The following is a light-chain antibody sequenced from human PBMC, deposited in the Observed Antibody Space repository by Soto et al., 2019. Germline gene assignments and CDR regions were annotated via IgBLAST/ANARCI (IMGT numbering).Light chain of an antibody. J-gene: IGKJ1*01. CDR1: QTISSW. CDR3: QQYRSYWT. CDR2: DAS. Sequence: DIQMTQSPSTLSGSVGDRVTITCRASQTISSWLAWYQQSPGKAPKILIYDASTLESGVPPRFSGSGSGTEFTLTISSLQPDDFATYYCQQYRSYWTFGQGTKVDIK. V-gene: IGKV1-5*01.